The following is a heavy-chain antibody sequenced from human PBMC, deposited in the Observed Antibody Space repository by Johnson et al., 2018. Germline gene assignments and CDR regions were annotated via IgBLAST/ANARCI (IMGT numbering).Heavy chain of an antibody. J-gene: IGHJ6*02. CDR2: IYYSGST. CDR1: GFTFSSYW. V-gene: IGHV4-59*01. CDR3: AKGSIISFSGMDV. D-gene: IGHD3-3*01. Sequence: QVQLQESGGGLVQPGGSLRLSCAASGFTFSSYWMHWVRQAPGQGLEWIGYIYYSGSTNYNPSLKSRVNITVDTSKNQFSLKRSSVTAADPAVYYCAKGSIISFSGMDVWGPGTTVTVSS.